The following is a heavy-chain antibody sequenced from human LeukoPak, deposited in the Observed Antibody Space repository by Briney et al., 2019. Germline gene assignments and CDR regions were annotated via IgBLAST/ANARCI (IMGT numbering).Heavy chain of an antibody. CDR1: GYTFTSYH. CDR2: INPSGGTT. J-gene: IGHJ6*03. D-gene: IGHD3-22*01. V-gene: IGHV1-46*01. Sequence: GASVKVSCKASGYTFTSYHMHWVRQAPGQGLEWMGIINPSGGTTNYAQKFRGRVTMTRDMSTSTVYVELSSLRSEDTAVYYCARDRYYDSSGYYYYYMDVWGKGTTVTISS. CDR3: ARDRYYDSSGYYYYYMDV.